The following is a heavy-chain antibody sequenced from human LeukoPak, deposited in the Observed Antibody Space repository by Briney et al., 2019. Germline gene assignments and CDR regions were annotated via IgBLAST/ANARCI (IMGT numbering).Heavy chain of an antibody. CDR1: GGSFSGYY. V-gene: IGHV4-34*01. CDR3: ARAGVLGPRYYYYYMDV. CDR2: INHSGST. D-gene: IGHD2-8*02. J-gene: IGHJ6*03. Sequence: SETLSLTCAVYGGSFSGYYWSWIRQPPGKGLEWIGEINHSGSTNYNPSLKSRVNISVDTSKNQFSLKLSSVTAADTAVYYCARAGVLGPRYYYYYMDVWGKGTTVTVSS.